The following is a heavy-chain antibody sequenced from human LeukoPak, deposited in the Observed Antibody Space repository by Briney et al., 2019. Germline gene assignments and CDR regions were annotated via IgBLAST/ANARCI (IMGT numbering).Heavy chain of an antibody. J-gene: IGHJ4*02. CDR1: GFTFSSYA. D-gene: IGHD6-19*01. CDR3: AKTTTGYSSGRFPGWPVDY. V-gene: IGHV3-23*01. CDR2: ISGSGGST. Sequence: GGSLRLSCAASGFTFSSYAMSWVRQAPGKGLEWVSAISGSGGSTYYADSVKGRFTISRDNSKNTVYLQMNSLRAEDTAVYYCAKTTTGYSSGRFPGWPVDYWGQGTLVSVSS.